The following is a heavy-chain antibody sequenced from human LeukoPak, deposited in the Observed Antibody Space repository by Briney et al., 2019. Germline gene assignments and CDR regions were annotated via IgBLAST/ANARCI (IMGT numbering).Heavy chain of an antibody. J-gene: IGHJ6*04. CDR1: GFTFNNYN. CDR3: AELGITMIGGV. D-gene: IGHD3-10*02. Sequence: GGSLRLSCATSGFTFNNYNMNWVRQAPGRALEWVSSITSSGTYIFYADSVKGRFTISRDNAKNSLYLQMSSLRAEDTAVYYCAELGITMIGGVWGKGTTVTISS. CDR2: ITSSGTYI. V-gene: IGHV3-21*01.